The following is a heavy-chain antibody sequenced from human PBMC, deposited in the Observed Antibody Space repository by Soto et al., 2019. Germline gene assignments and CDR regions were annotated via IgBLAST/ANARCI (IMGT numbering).Heavy chain of an antibody. Sequence: AASVKVSCKASGGTFSSYTISWVRQAPGQGLEWMGRIIPILGIANYAQKFQGRVTITADKSTSTAYMELSSLRSEDTAVYYCARLVPLRGIAAAGHWFDPWGQGTLVTVSS. CDR3: ARLVPLRGIAAAGHWFDP. J-gene: IGHJ5*02. V-gene: IGHV1-69*02. D-gene: IGHD6-13*01. CDR2: IIPILGIA. CDR1: GGTFSSYT.